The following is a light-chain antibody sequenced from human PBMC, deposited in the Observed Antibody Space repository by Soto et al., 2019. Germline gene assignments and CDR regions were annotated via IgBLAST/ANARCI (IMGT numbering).Light chain of an antibody. Sequence: EVVMTQSPATLSVSPGERAILSCRASRSVTNNYLAWYQQKPGQAPRLLIYGVSTRATDTPARFSGSGSGTEFTLMISSLQSEDFAVYYCQQYDNWPITFGQGTRLEIK. CDR1: RSVTNN. V-gene: IGKV3-15*01. J-gene: IGKJ5*01. CDR3: QQYDNWPIT. CDR2: GVS.